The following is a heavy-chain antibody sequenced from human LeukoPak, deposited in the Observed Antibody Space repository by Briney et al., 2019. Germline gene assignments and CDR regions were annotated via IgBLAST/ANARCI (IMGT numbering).Heavy chain of an antibody. V-gene: IGHV3-23*01. CDR3: AREASCSGGSCYPNWFDP. CDR2: ISGSGGST. CDR1: GFTFSSYA. Sequence: PGGSLRLSCAASGFTFSSYAMSWVRQAPGKGLEWVSAISGSGGSTYYADSVKGRFTISRDNSKNTLYLQMNGLRAEDTAVYYCAREASCSGGSCYPNWFDPWGQGTLVTVSS. D-gene: IGHD2-15*01. J-gene: IGHJ5*02.